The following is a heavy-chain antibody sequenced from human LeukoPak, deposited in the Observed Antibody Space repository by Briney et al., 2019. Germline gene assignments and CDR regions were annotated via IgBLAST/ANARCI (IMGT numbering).Heavy chain of an antibody. CDR2: IEYEGVHK. V-gene: IGHV3-30*02. CDR3: AKDLHGGYSSDY. Sequence: GGSLRLSCAASGFTFSNFGMHWVRQAPGKGLEWVSFIEYEGVHKYYADSVKGRFTISKDNSKATLYLQMNSLRPEDTAVYYCAKDLHGGYSSDYWGQGTLVTVFS. D-gene: IGHD4-23*01. J-gene: IGHJ4*02. CDR1: GFTFSNFG.